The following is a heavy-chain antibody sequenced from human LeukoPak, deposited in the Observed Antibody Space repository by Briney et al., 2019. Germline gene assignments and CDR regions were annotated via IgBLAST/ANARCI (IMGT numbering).Heavy chain of an antibody. CDR3: ARADTAINAFDI. J-gene: IGHJ3*02. CDR2: IYYSGST. CDR1: GGSISSYY. Sequence: SETLSLTCTASGGSISSYYWSWIRQPPGKGLEWIGYIYYSGSTNYNPSLKSRVTISVDTSKNQFSLKLSSVTAADTAVYYCARADTAINAFDIWGQGTMVTVSS. V-gene: IGHV4-59*01. D-gene: IGHD5-18*01.